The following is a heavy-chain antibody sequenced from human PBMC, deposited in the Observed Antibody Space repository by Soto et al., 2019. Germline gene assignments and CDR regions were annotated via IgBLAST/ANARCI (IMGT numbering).Heavy chain of an antibody. CDR1: GYAFTGYY. CDR3: ARHSGYDYVFDY. D-gene: IGHD5-12*01. J-gene: IGHJ4*02. Sequence: ASVKVSCKASGYAFTGYYIHWVRQAPGQGLVWMGWVNPTNGNTNYAQKFQGRVTMTRDTSTSTAYMELSNLRFDDTAVYYCARHSGYDYVFDYWGQGTLVTVSS. CDR2: VNPTNGNT. V-gene: IGHV1-2*02.